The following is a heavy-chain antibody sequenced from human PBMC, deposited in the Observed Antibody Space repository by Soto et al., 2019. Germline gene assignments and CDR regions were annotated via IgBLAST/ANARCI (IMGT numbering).Heavy chain of an antibody. V-gene: IGHV3-30-3*01. D-gene: IGHD3-3*01. CDR1: GFIFNRYA. Sequence: QVQLVESGGRVVQPGRSLRLSCAASGFIFNRYAIHWVRQTPGKGLEWVAVISKDGSVQYYADSVRGRFIISRDKSKDTVYLEMHSLRAEDTAVFYCARSRSGAVPDSFGYWGQGTLVTVSS. CDR2: ISKDGSVQ. CDR3: ARSRSGAVPDSFGY. J-gene: IGHJ4*02.